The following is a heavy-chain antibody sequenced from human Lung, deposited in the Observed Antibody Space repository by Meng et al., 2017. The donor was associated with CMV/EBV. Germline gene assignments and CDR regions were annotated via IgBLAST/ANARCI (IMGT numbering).Heavy chain of an antibody. V-gene: IGHV4-31*03. J-gene: IGHJ5*02. D-gene: IGHD4-17*01. CDR2: IYYSGST. CDR1: GGSISSGGFY. Sequence: QVHLQESGPGLVKPSQTPSLTCTVSGGSISSGGFYWSWIRQHPGKGLEWIGYIYYSGSTYYNPSLRSRVAISIDTSKNQFSLKLTSVTAADTAVYFCARTNYGDYNWFDPWGQGTLVTVSS. CDR3: ARTNYGDYNWFDP.